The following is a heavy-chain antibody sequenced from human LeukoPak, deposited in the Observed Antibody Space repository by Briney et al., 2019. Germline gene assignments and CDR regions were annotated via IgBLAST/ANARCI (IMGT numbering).Heavy chain of an antibody. CDR1: EFTFSIYQ. CDR2: INSDGSST. CDR3: ARDPMRGAAGTLDY. D-gene: IGHD6-13*01. Sequence: GGSLRLSCTASEFTFSIYQIHWVRQAPGKGLVWVSRINSDGSSTIYVDPVKGRFTISRDNARNTVYLQMNSLRDEDTAVYYCARDPMRGAAGTLDYWGQGTLVTVSS. J-gene: IGHJ4*02. V-gene: IGHV3-74*01.